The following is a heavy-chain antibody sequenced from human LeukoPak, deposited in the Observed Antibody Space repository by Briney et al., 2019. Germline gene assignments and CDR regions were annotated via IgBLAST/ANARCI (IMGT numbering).Heavy chain of an antibody. CDR3: AREPVVVPVAFKVDGMDV. CDR1: GYTFTSHY. V-gene: IGHV1-46*01. CDR2: INPSGGST. J-gene: IGHJ6*02. Sequence: ASVKVSCKATGYTFTSHYMHWVRQAPGQGLEWMGIINPSGGSTSYAQKFQGRVTMTRDTSTSTVYMELSSLRSEDTAVYYCAREPVVVPVAFKVDGMDVWGQGTTVTVSS. D-gene: IGHD2-2*01.